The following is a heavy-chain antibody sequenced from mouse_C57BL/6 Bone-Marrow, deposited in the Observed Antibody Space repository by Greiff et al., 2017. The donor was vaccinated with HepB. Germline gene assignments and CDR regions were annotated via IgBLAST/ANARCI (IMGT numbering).Heavy chain of an antibody. CDR1: GYSITSGYY. D-gene: IGHD2-5*01. CDR3: ARPRIYSNYGWYFDV. CDR2: ISYDGSN. Sequence: DVQLQESGPGLVKPSQSLSLTCSVTGYSITSGYYWNWIRQFPGNKLEWMGYISYDGSNNYNPSLKNRISITRDTSKNQFFLKLNSVTTEDTATYYCARPRIYSNYGWYFDVWGTGTTVTVSS. J-gene: IGHJ1*03. V-gene: IGHV3-6*01.